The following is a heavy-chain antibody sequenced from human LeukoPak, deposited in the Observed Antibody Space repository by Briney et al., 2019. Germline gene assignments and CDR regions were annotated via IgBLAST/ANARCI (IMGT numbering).Heavy chain of an antibody. Sequence: GGSLRLSCAASGFTFSSYEMNWVRQAPGKGLEWVSYNSSGGSTIYYADSVKGRFTISRDNAKNSLYLQMNSLRAEDTAVYYCARGRTLIDWGQGTLVTVSS. CDR1: GFTFSSYE. J-gene: IGHJ4*02. V-gene: IGHV3-48*03. D-gene: IGHD3-22*01. CDR2: NSSGGSTI. CDR3: ARGRTLID.